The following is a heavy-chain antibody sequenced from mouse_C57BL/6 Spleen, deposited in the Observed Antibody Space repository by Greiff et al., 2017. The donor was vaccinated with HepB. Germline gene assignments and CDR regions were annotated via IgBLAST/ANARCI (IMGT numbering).Heavy chain of an antibody. D-gene: IGHD2-4*01. Sequence: QVQLQQPGAELVRPGSSVKLSCKASGYTFTSYWMHWVKQRPIQGLEWIGNIDPSDSETHYNQKFKDKATLTVDKSSSTTYMQLSRLTSEDSAVYYCARSPYDYDGDWFAYWGQVTLVTVSA. J-gene: IGHJ3*01. CDR3: ARSPYDYDGDWFAY. CDR2: IDPSDSET. CDR1: GYTFTSYW. V-gene: IGHV1-52*01.